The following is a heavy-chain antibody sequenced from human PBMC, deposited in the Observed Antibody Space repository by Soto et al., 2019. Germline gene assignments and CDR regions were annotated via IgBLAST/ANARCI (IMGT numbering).Heavy chain of an antibody. V-gene: IGHV4-31*03. CDR3: ARDSGSYPYGMDV. CDR2: IYYSGST. D-gene: IGHD1-26*01. Sequence: PSETLSLTCTVSGGSISSGGYYWSWIRQHPGKGLEWIGYIYYSGSTYYNPSLKSRVTISVDTSKNQFSLKLSSVTAADTAVYYCARDSGSYPYGMDVWGQGTTVTVSS. CDR1: GGSISSGGYY. J-gene: IGHJ6*02.